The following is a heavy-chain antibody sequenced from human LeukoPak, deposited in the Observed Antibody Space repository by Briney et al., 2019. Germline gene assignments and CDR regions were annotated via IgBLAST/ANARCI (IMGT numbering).Heavy chain of an antibody. J-gene: IGHJ4*02. CDR2: IWYDGSNK. CDR3: ARDAITMVRGVIAY. D-gene: IGHD3-10*01. V-gene: IGHV3-33*08. Sequence: GGSLRLSCAASGFTFSDYYMHWVRQAPGKGLEWVAVIWYDGSNKYYADSVRGRFTISRDNSKNTLYLQMNSLRAEDTAVYYCARDAITMVRGVIAYWGQGTLVTVSS. CDR1: GFTFSDYY.